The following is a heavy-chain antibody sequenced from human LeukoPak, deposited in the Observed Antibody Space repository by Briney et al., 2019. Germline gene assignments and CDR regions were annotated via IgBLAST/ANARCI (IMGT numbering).Heavy chain of an antibody. V-gene: IGHV1-46*01. D-gene: IGHD5-24*01. CDR1: GYTFTSYY. CDR3: ARDYNTRLQLRGWAFDI. Sequence: ASVKVSCKASGYTFTSYYMHWVRQAPGQGLEWMGIINPSGGSTSYAQKFQGRVTMTRDTSTSTVYMELSSLRSEDTAVYYCARDYNTRLQLRGWAFDIWGQGTMVTVSS. CDR2: INPSGGST. J-gene: IGHJ3*02.